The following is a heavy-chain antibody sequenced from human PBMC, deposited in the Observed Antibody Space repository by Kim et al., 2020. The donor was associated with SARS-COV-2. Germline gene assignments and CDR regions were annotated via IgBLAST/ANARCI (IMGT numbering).Heavy chain of an antibody. CDR3: ATVGRSTAPGY. CDR1: GFIFSSSE. V-gene: IGHV3-48*03. J-gene: IGHJ4*02. D-gene: IGHD6-6*01. CDR2: IDTSGSSM. Sequence: GGSLRLSCAASGFIFSSSEMNWVRQAPGKGLEWISYIDTSGSSMSYADSVKGRFTISRDNAKNSLYLRMDSLTVEDTAVYFCATVGRSTAPGYWGQGTLVTVSP.